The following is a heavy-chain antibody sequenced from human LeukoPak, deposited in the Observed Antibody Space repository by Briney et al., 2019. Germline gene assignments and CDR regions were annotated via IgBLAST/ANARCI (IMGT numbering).Heavy chain of an antibody. J-gene: IGHJ4*02. Sequence: NPGGSLRLSCAASGFTFSSYEMHWVRQAPGKGLEWVSYISSSSSTIYHADSVKGRFTISRDNAKNSLYLQMNSLRAEDTAVYYCARDSSPDYWGQGTLVTVSS. CDR2: ISSSSSTI. CDR3: ARDSSPDY. D-gene: IGHD6-13*01. CDR1: GFTFSSYE. V-gene: IGHV3-48*01.